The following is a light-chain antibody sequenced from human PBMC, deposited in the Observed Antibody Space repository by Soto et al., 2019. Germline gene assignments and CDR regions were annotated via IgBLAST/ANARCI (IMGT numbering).Light chain of an antibody. CDR2: AAT. J-gene: IGKJ4*01. CDR1: QGIRND. CDR3: LQDYNYPLT. Sequence: AIHMTQPPSSLSASVGDRVTITCRASQGIRNDLGWYQQKPGKAPKLLIYAATTLQSGVPSRFSGSGSGTDFTLTISSPQPEDFATYYCLQDYNYPLTFGGGTKVDIK. V-gene: IGKV1-6*01.